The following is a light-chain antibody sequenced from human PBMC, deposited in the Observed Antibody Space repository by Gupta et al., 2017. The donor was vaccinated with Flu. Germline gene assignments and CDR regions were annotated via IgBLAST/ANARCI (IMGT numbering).Light chain of an antibody. V-gene: IGLV2-18*02. J-gene: IGLJ1*01. CDR1: SSDIGSYNR. CDR2: EVT. Sequence: QSALTQPPSVYGSPGQLVTISCTGTSSDIGSYNRVSWYHQPPATAPKLMNNEVTNRPSGVPNRFSGSKSGNTASLTITVHQDDDDADYYCSSNTSRSTFVFGTGTRVTVV. CDR3: SSNTSRSTFV.